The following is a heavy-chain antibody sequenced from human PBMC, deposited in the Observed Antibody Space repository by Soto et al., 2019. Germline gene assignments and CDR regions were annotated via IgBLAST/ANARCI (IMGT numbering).Heavy chain of an antibody. CDR1: GFSFSNYA. Sequence: GGSLRLPCVMSGFSFSNYAMHWVRQAPGRGLEYVSAISSNGGSTHYADSVKDRFTVSRDNSKNTLYLQMGSLRPEDMAVYYCARDPGYGAGSYLDYWGQGALVTVSS. CDR2: ISSNGGST. V-gene: IGHV3-64*02. CDR3: ARDPGYGAGSYLDY. D-gene: IGHD3-10*01. J-gene: IGHJ4*02.